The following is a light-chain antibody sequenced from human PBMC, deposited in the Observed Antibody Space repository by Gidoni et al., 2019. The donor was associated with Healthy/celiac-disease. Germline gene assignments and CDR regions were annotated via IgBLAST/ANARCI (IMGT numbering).Light chain of an antibody. CDR1: QSVSSY. Sequence: IVLTQSPATLSLSPGERATLSCRASQSVSSYLAWYQQKPGQAPRLLSYDASNRATGIPARFSGSGFGTDFTLTISSLEPEDFAVYYCQQRSNWPPRTFGQGTRLEIK. CDR2: DAS. CDR3: QQRSNWPPRT. J-gene: IGKJ5*01. V-gene: IGKV3-11*01.